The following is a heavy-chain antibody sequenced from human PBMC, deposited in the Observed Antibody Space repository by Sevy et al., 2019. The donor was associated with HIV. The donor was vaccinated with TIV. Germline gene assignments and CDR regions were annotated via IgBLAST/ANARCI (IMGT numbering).Heavy chain of an antibody. J-gene: IGHJ6*03. CDR1: GYTFTGYY. Sequence: ASVKVSCKASGYTFTGYYMHWVRQAPGQGLEWMGWINPNSGGTNYAQKFQGRVTMTRDTSISTAYMELSRLGSDDTAVYYCASGRNSSSWYRSPYYYYMDVWGKGTTVTVSS. CDR3: ASGRNSSSWYRSPYYYYMDV. CDR2: INPNSGGT. D-gene: IGHD6-13*01. V-gene: IGHV1-2*02.